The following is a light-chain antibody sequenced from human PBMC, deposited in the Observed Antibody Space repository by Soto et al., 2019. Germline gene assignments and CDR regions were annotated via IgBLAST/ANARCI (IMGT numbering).Light chain of an antibody. V-gene: IGKV2-24*01. CDR1: QSIVHSDGNTY. Sequence: EIVMTQSPLSSAVTLGHPASISCGSSQSIVHSDGNTYLSWLDVGPGQFPRPLIYRVSDRFPGVPDRVTGSGAETTFTLKISRVEAGDVGTYYCMPHTQFQLTFGGGTKVEIK. CDR2: RVS. J-gene: IGKJ4*01. CDR3: MPHTQFQLT.